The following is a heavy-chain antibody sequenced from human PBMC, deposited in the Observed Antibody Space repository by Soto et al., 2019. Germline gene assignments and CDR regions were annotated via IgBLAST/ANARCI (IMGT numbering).Heavy chain of an antibody. D-gene: IGHD6-25*01. V-gene: IGHV3-73*01. J-gene: IGHJ4*02. CDR3: TRLGVAAAGTDY. Sequence: EVQLVESGGGLVQPGGSLKLSCAASGFTFSDSAMHWVRQASGKGLEWVGRIGSKANSYATAYTASVKGRFTVSRDDSDYTAYLQMRSRGTEDTAVYYSTRLGVAAAGTDYWGQGTLVTVSS. CDR1: GFTFSDSA. CDR2: IGSKANSYAT.